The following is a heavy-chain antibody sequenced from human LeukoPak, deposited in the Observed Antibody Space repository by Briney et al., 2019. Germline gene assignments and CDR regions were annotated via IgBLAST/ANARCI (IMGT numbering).Heavy chain of an antibody. V-gene: IGHV4-34*01. Sequence: SETLSLTCAVYGGSFSGYYWSWIRQPPGKGLEWIGEINHSGSTNYNPSLKSRVTISVDTSKNQFSLKLSPVTAADTAVYYCARESAVAAANLDLWGQGTLVPVSS. J-gene: IGHJ5*02. D-gene: IGHD6-19*01. CDR1: GGSFSGYY. CDR2: INHSGST. CDR3: ARESAVAAANLDL.